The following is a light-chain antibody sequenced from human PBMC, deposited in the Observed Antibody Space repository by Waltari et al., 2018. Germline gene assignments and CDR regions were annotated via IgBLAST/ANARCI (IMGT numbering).Light chain of an antibody. V-gene: IGKV1-9*01. CDR3: QQHKSNPPT. J-gene: IGKJ4*01. CDR1: QGISSY. Sequence: DIQMTQSPSSLSASVGDRVTITCRASQGISSYLAWYQQKPGKAPKLLLYKSSTLQSGVPSRFSGSGSGTDFTLTISSLQPEDFATYYCQQHKSNPPTFGGGTKVEIK. CDR2: KSS.